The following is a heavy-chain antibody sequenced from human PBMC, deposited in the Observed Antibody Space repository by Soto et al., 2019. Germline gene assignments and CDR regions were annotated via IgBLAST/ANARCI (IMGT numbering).Heavy chain of an antibody. CDR1: GYPISSGYY. D-gene: IGHD3-3*02. J-gene: IGHJ4*02. CDR3: ARADGYTFLYYFDY. V-gene: IGHV4-38-2*01. Sequence: SETLSLTCDVSGYPISSGYYWGWIRQPPGKGLEWIGSMYYSGTTLYSPSVRNRVTISLDKSKNRFSLQLSSVTAADTAIYYCARADGYTFLYYFDYWGQGALVTVS. CDR2: MYYSGTT.